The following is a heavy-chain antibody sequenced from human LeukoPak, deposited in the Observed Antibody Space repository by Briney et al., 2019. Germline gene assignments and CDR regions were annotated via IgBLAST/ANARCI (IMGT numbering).Heavy chain of an antibody. D-gene: IGHD1-26*01. V-gene: IGHV4-61*02. CDR3: ARGGLLRDIDY. CDR2: IYTSGST. J-gene: IGHJ4*02. CDR1: GGSISSGSDY. Sequence: SQTLSLTCTVSGGSISSGSDYWSWIRQPAGKGLEWIGRIYTSGSTNYNPSPKRRATISVDTSKNQFSLKLSSVTAADTAVYYCARGGLLRDIDYWGQGTLVTVSS.